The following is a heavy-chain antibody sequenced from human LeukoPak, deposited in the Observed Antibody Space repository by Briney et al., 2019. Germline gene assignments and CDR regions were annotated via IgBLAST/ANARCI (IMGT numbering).Heavy chain of an antibody. V-gene: IGHV1-8*01. CDR3: AREGEGITGNYFDY. CDR2: MNPNSGNT. CDR1: GYTFTSYD. D-gene: IGHD1-20*01. Sequence: GASVKVSCKASGYTFTSYDINWVRQATGQGLEWMGWMNPNSGNTGYAQKFQGRVTMTRNTSISTAYMELSSLRSEDTAVYYCAREGEGITGNYFDYWGQGTLVTVSS. J-gene: IGHJ4*02.